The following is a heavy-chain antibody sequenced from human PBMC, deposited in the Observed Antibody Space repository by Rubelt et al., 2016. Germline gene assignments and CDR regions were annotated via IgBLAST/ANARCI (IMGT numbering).Heavy chain of an antibody. CDR2: ISVYIGTT. CDR1: GYTFTSYG. V-gene: IGHV1-18*01. J-gene: IGHJ4*02. Sequence: QVQLVQSGAEVKKPGASVKVSCKASGYTFTSYGISWVRQAPGQGLEWMGWISVYIGTTKFAQQLQGRVTRTRDTAISTVYMELSRLTFDDTAVYYCAREVGATGNHYWGQGTLVTVSS. D-gene: IGHD1-26*01. CDR3: AREVGATGNHY.